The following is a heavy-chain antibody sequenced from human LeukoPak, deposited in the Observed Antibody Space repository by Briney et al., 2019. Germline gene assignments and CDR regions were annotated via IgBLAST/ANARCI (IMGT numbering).Heavy chain of an antibody. J-gene: IGHJ6*02. V-gene: IGHV3-23*01. Sequence: GGSLRLSCAASGFTFSSYAMSWVRQAPGKGLEWVSAISGSGGSTYYADSVKGRFTISRDNSKNTLYLQMNSLRAEDTAVYYCAKGMLYCSSTSCYGHTYGMDVWGQGTTVTVSS. D-gene: IGHD2-2*01. CDR1: GFTFSSYA. CDR2: ISGSGGST. CDR3: AKGMLYCSSTSCYGHTYGMDV.